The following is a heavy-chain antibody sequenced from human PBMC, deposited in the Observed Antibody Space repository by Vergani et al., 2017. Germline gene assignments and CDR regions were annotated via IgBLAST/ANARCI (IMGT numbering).Heavy chain of an antibody. V-gene: IGHV3-33*01. D-gene: IGHD4-23*01. CDR1: RFTFSSYS. Sequence: QVQLVESGGGVVQPGRSLRLSCAASRFTFSSYSMHWVRQAPGKGLEWVAVIWYDGSNKYYADSVKGRFTISRDNSKNTLYLQMNSLRAEDTAVYYCASWSVGDYVGDFDYWGQGTLVTVSS. CDR2: IWYDGSNK. J-gene: IGHJ4*02. CDR3: ASWSVGDYVGDFDY.